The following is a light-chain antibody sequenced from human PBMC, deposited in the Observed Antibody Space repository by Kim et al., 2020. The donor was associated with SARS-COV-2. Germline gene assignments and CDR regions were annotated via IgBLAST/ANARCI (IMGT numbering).Light chain of an antibody. J-gene: IGKJ2*01. Sequence: RATINCKSSQSVLSSSNNKNYLAWYQQKPGQPPKLLIYWASTRESGVPDRFSGSGSGTDFTLTISSLQAEDVAVYYCQQYYSTPDTFGQGTKLEI. CDR2: WAS. V-gene: IGKV4-1*01. CDR1: QSVLSSSNNKNY. CDR3: QQYYSTPDT.